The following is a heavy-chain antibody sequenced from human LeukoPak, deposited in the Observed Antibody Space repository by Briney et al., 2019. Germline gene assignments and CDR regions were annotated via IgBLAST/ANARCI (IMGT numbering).Heavy chain of an antibody. CDR1: GSTFDDYA. J-gene: IGHJ4*02. D-gene: IGHD3-16*01. V-gene: IGHV3-9*03. CDR2: ISWNSGSM. CDR3: AMGSYGSFDY. Sequence: GGSLRFSFAPPGSTFDDYAMHWVRKAPGKGLEWVSGISWNSGSMGYADSVKGRFTISRDNAKNSLYLQMNSLRAEDMALYYCAMGSYGSFDYWGQGTLVTVSS.